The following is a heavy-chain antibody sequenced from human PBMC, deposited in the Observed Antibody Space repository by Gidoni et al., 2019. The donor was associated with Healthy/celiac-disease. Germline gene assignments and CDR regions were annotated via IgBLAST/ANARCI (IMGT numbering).Heavy chain of an antibody. J-gene: IGHJ4*02. V-gene: IGHV3-23*01. CDR1: GFTFSSYA. Sequence: EVQLLESGGGLVQPGGSLSLYCAASGFTFSSYAMSWVRQAPGKGLEWVSAISGSGGSTYYADSVKGRFTISRDNSKNTLYLQMNSLRAEDTAVYYCAKVNDVATITSYFDYWGQGTLVTVSS. CDR2: ISGSGGST. CDR3: AKVNDVATITSYFDY. D-gene: IGHD5-12*01.